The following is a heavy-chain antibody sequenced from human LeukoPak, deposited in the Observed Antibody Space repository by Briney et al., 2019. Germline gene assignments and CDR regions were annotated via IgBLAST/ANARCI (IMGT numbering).Heavy chain of an antibody. Sequence: PGGSLRLSCAASGFTFSSYSMNWVRPAPGKGLEWVSSISSSSSYIYYADSVKGRFTISRDNAKNSLYLQMNSLRAEDTAVYYCARDSSGWEGFDYWGQGTLVTVSS. J-gene: IGHJ4*02. V-gene: IGHV3-21*01. D-gene: IGHD6-19*01. CDR1: GFTFSSYS. CDR3: ARDSSGWEGFDY. CDR2: ISSSSSYI.